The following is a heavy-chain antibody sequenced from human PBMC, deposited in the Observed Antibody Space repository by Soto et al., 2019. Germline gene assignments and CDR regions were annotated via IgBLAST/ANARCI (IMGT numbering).Heavy chain of an antibody. J-gene: IGHJ2*01. V-gene: IGHV1-18*01. CDR2: ISASTRNT. Sequence: QVQLVQSGGEVKKPGASVKVSCQASGYTFSDYAISWVRQAPGQGLEWMGWISASTRNTDKAQNFPGRVIMTLDTSTNTAYMELRSLRSDDTAVYYCVRCYCSVGSCYACWHFDLWGRGTLVTVSS. D-gene: IGHD2-15*01. CDR3: VRCYCSVGSCYACWHFDL. CDR1: GYTFSDYA.